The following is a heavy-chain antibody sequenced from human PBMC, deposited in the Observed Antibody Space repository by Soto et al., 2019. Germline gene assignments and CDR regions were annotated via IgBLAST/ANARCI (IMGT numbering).Heavy chain of an antibody. V-gene: IGHV1-69*06. CDR1: GGTFSMYS. J-gene: IGHJ4*02. CDR3: ARERSRYDRSGYYRPDY. D-gene: IGHD3-22*01. CDR2: IIPMLGTP. Sequence: QVQLVQSGAEVKKPGSSVKVSCKVSGGTFSMYSISWVRQTPGQGLEWLGGIIPMLGTPSYAQRFQDRVTITADKDTTTAYMELSSLRSEDTAVYYCARERSRYDRSGYYRPDYWGQGTLVTVSS.